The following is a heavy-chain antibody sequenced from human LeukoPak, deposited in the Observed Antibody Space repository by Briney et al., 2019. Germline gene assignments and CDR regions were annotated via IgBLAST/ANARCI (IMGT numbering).Heavy chain of an antibody. CDR1: GFTFSSYA. CDR2: ISGSGGRT. CDR3: AKLNDQKYYFDY. Sequence: PGGSLRLFCAASGFTFSSYAMSWVRQAPGKGLEWVSAISGSGGRTYYADSVKGRFTISRDNSKNTLYLQMNSLRAEDTAVYYCAKLNDQKYYFDYWGQGTLVTVSS. J-gene: IGHJ4*02. D-gene: IGHD1-1*01. V-gene: IGHV3-23*01.